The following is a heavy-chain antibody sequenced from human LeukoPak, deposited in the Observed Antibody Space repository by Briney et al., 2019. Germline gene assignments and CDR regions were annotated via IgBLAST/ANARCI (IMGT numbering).Heavy chain of an antibody. Sequence: ASVKVSCKAFGYTFTGYYMHWVRQAPGQGLEWIGWINPNSVGTNYSQKFQGRVTMTRDTSISTASMQLSRLTSDDTAVYYCARDMGSWFGQLLVGDFDYWGQGTLVTVSS. D-gene: IGHD3-10*01. V-gene: IGHV1-2*02. CDR3: ARDMGSWFGQLLVGDFDY. J-gene: IGHJ4*02. CDR1: GYTFTGYY. CDR2: INPNSVGT.